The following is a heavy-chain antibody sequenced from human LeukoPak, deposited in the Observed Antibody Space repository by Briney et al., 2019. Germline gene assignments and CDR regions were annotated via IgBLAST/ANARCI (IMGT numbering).Heavy chain of an antibody. Sequence: PGGSLRLSCAASGFPFNAYWMTWVRQAPGKGLEWVASISWNSGDIVHADSVKGRFTISRDNAKNSLYLQMDSLRTEDTALYYCVKSGGYATAIRYFDLWGRGTLVTVSS. CDR3: VKSGGYATAIRYFDL. CDR2: ISWNSGDI. D-gene: IGHD2-21*02. CDR1: GFPFNAYW. J-gene: IGHJ2*01. V-gene: IGHV3-9*01.